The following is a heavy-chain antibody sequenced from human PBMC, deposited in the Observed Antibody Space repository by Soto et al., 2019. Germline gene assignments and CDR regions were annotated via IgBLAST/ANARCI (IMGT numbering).Heavy chain of an antibody. D-gene: IGHD1-26*01. Sequence: SETLSLTCTVSGGSISSSSYYWGWIRQPPGKGLEWIGSIYYSGSTYYNPSLKSRVTISVDTSKNQFSLKLSSVTAADTAVYYCARHWDQTKPAYNWFDPWGQGTLVTVSS. CDR3: ARHWDQTKPAYNWFDP. J-gene: IGHJ5*02. CDR2: IYYSGST. V-gene: IGHV4-39*01. CDR1: GGSISSSSYY.